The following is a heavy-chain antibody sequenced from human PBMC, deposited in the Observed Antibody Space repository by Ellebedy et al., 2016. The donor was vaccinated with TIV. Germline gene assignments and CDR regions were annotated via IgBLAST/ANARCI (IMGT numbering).Heavy chain of an antibody. CDR3: ARRVTTTIRANWYFDL. CDR1: GGSFSDYY. D-gene: IGHD4-17*01. Sequence: SETLSLTCAVYGGSFSDYYWSWIRQPPGKGLAWIGEINHSGSTNYNPSLKSRVTISVDTSKNQFSLKLSSVTAADTAVFYCARRVTTTIRANWYFDLWGRGTLVTVSS. CDR2: INHSGST. V-gene: IGHV4-34*01. J-gene: IGHJ2*01.